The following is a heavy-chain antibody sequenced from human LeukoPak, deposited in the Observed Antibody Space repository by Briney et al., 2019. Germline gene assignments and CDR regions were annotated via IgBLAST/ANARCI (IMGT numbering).Heavy chain of an antibody. D-gene: IGHD3-22*01. J-gene: IGHJ3*02. CDR1: GFTFSSYA. V-gene: IGHV3-23*01. CDR2: ISGSGGST. Sequence: QPGGSLRLSCAASGFTFSSYAMSWVRQAPGKGLEWVSAISGSGGSTYYADSVKGRFTISRDNSKNTLYLQMNSLRAEDTAVYYCAKDQLSYYYDSSGYYDAFDIWGQGTMVTVSS. CDR3: AKDQLSYYYDSSGYYDAFDI.